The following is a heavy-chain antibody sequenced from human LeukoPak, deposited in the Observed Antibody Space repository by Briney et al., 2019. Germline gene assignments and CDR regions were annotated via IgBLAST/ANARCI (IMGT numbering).Heavy chain of an antibody. J-gene: IGHJ4*02. CDR3: ARDYPTSGIVTIFDY. CDR1: GFTFDDYG. Sequence: GGSLRLSCAASGFTFDDYGMSWVRQAPGKGLEWVSGINWNGGSTGYADSVKGRFTISRDNAKNSLYLQMNSLRAEDTAVYYCARDYPTSGIVTIFDYWGQGTLVTVSS. CDR2: INWNGGST. D-gene: IGHD1-1*01. V-gene: IGHV3-20*04.